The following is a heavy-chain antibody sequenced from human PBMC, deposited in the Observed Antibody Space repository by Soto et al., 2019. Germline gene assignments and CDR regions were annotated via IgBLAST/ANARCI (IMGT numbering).Heavy chain of an antibody. V-gene: IGHV3-30-3*01. CDR1: GFTFSSYA. CDR3: ARVWSNGLIALIAD. CDR2: ISIDGSDK. D-gene: IGHD3-3*01. J-gene: IGHJ4*02. Sequence: GGSLRLSCAASGFTFSSYAMHWVRQAPGRGLQWVAVISIDGSDKYYADSVKGRFTISRDNSKNTLYLQMNSMRADDTAVYYCARVWSNGLIALIADGGQGTPVNVSS.